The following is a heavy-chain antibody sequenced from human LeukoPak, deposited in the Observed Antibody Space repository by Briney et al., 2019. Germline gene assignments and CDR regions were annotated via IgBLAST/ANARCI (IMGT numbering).Heavy chain of an antibody. Sequence: PSETLSLTCTVSGGSISSYYWSRIRQPPGKGLEWIGYIYYSGSTNYNPSLKSRVTISVDTSKNQFSLKLSSVTAADTAVYYCARAVKYYYDSSAYPKWFDPWGQGTLVTVSS. V-gene: IGHV4-59*01. J-gene: IGHJ5*02. CDR1: GGSISSYY. CDR3: ARAVKYYYDSSAYPKWFDP. D-gene: IGHD3-22*01. CDR2: IYYSGST.